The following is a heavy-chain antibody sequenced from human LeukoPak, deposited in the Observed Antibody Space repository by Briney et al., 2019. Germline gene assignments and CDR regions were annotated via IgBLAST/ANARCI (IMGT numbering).Heavy chain of an antibody. CDR2: IYYSGST. CDR1: DYSISSGYY. CDR3: AVGSSSGYYLAWFDP. V-gene: IGHV4-38-2*02. D-gene: IGHD3-22*01. Sequence: SETLSLTCTVSDYSISSGYYWGWIRQPPGKGLEWIGSIYYSGSTYYNPSLKSRVTISVDTSKNQFSLKLSSVTAADTAVYYCAVGSSSGYYLAWFDPWGQGTLVTVSS. J-gene: IGHJ5*02.